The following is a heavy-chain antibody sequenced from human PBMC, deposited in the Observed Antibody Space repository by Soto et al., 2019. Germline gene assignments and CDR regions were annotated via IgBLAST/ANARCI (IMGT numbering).Heavy chain of an antibody. CDR2: IYYSGST. J-gene: IGHJ4*02. CDR3: ARKDCSSTSCYFDY. CDR1: GGSISSSSYY. Sequence: SETLSLTCTVSGGSISSSSYYWGWIRQPPGKGLEWIGSIYYSGSTYYNPSLKSRVTISVDTSKNQFSLKLSSVPAADTAVYYCARKDCSSTSCYFDYWGQGTLVTVSS. V-gene: IGHV4-39*01. D-gene: IGHD2-2*01.